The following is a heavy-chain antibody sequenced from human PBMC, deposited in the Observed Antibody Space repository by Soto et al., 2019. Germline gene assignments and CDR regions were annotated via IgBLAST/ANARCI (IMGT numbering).Heavy chain of an antibody. CDR2: ISVSGDRT. V-gene: IGHV3-23*01. CDR1: GFTFTTYA. J-gene: IGHJ4*02. CDR3: VKDGDSISSNKPLDY. Sequence: AGWSLRLSCAASGFTFTTYAMCWVRQAPGKGLEWVSSISVSGDRTFYADSVKGRFTISRDNRRNTLHLQMNSLRAEDTAVYYCVKDGDSISSNKPLDYWGQGTLVTVSS. D-gene: IGHD2-2*01.